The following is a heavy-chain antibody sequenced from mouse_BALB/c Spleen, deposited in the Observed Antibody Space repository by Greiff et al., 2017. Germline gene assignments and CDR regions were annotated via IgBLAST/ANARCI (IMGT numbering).Heavy chain of an antibody. V-gene: IGHV2-6-2*01. CDR1: GFSLTSYG. Sequence: VQVVESGPDLVAPSQSLSITCTVSGFSLTSYGVHWVRQPPGKGLEWLVVIWSDGSTTYNSALKSRLSISKDNSKSQVFLKMNSLQTDDTAMYYCARHLNGYYAMDYWGQGTSVTVSS. J-gene: IGHJ4*01. CDR3: ARHLNGYYAMDY. CDR2: IWSDGST.